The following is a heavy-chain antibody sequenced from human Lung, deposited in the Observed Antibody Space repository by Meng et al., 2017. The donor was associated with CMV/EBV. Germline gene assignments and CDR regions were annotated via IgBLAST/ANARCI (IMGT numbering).Heavy chain of an antibody. V-gene: IGHV4-30-4*08. CDR3: ARALDTAMVTFDY. CDR1: GGSISRGDYY. CDR2: IYYSGST. Sequence: QAQLQASVPGLVKPSQTLSLTCTVSGGSISRGDYYWSWIRQPPGKGLEWIGYIYYSGSTYYNPSLKSRVTISVDTSKNQFSLKLSSVTAADTAVYYCARALDTAMVTFDYWGQGTLVTVSS. J-gene: IGHJ4*02. D-gene: IGHD5-18*01.